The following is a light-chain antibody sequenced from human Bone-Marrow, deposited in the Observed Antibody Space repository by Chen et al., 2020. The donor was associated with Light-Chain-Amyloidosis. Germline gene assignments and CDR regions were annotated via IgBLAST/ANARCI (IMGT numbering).Light chain of an antibody. CDR2: AAS. Sequence: DIQMTQSPSSLSASVGARVTITCRASQSISSYLNWYQQKPGKAPKLLIYAASSLQRGVPSRFTGSGSETDFTLTISSLQSEDVATYYCQQTYSTPITFGQGTRLEIK. CDR3: QQTYSTPIT. J-gene: IGKJ5*01. V-gene: IGKV1-39*01. CDR1: QSISSY.